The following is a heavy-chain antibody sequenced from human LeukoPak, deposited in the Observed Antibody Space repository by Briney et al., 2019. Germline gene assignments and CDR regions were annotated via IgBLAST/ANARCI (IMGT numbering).Heavy chain of an antibody. CDR2: IIPIFGTA. D-gene: IGHD4-17*01. J-gene: IGHJ4*02. V-gene: IGHV1-69*13. CDR1: GGTFSSYA. CDR3: ALDYGDYVPDY. Sequence: ASVKVSCKASGGTFSSYAISWVRQAPGQGLEWMGGIIPIFGTANYAQKFQGRVTITADESTSTAYMELCSLRSEDTAVHYCALDYGDYVPDYWGQGTLVTVSS.